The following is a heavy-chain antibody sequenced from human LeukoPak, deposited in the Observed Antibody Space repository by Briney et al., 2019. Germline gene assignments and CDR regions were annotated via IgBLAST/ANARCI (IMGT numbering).Heavy chain of an antibody. Sequence: PSETLSLTCTVSGGSISSYYWSWIRQPPGKGLEWIGYIYYSGSTNYNPSLKSRVTISVDTSKNQFSLKLSSGNAADTAVYYCARERYEETRRGAYFDYWGQGTLGTVSS. CDR2: IYYSGST. V-gene: IGHV4-59*12. J-gene: IGHJ4*02. CDR3: ARERYEETRRGAYFDY. CDR1: GGSISSYY. D-gene: IGHD3-3*01.